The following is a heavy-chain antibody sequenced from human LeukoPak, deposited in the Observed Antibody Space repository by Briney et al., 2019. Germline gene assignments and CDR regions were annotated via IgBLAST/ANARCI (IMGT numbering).Heavy chain of an antibody. CDR1: GGSISSYY. CDR2: IYYSGST. CDR3: ARVGKTSIAARLPVLPAITYMDV. D-gene: IGHD6-6*01. J-gene: IGHJ6*03. Sequence: SETLSLTCTVSGGSISSYYWSWIRQPPGKVLEWIGYIYYSGSTNYNPSLKSRVTISVDTSKNQFSLKLSSVTAADTAVYYCARVGKTSIAARLPVLPAITYMDVWGKGTTVTVSS. V-gene: IGHV4-59*01.